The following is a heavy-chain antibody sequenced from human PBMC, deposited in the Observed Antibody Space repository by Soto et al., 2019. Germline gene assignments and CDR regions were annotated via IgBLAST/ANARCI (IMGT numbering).Heavy chain of an antibody. J-gene: IGHJ4*02. V-gene: IGHV3-23*01. D-gene: IGHD3-9*01. CDR1: GFTFSLSA. CDR3: SKGTEYDILTGCDY. Sequence: EVQLLESGGGFVQPGESLRLSCAASGFTFSLSAMSWVRQAPGRGLDWVSSLSGGGSTTDYADSVKGRFTISRDNSKNTVHLQMNSLRAEDTAVYYCSKGTEYDILTGCDYWGQGALVNVSS. CDR2: LSGGGSTT.